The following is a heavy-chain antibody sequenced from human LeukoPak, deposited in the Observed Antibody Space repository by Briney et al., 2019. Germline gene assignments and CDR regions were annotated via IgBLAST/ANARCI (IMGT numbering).Heavy chain of an antibody. Sequence: GRSLRLSCAASGLTFDDYAMHWVRQAPGKGLEWVSGISWNSGSIGYADSVKGRFTISRDNAKNSLYLQMNSLRAEDTALYYCAKDKGAGGSYFKNWGQGTLVTVSS. CDR1: GLTFDDYA. D-gene: IGHD3-16*01. J-gene: IGHJ4*02. V-gene: IGHV3-9*01. CDR3: AKDKGAGGSYFKN. CDR2: ISWNSGSI.